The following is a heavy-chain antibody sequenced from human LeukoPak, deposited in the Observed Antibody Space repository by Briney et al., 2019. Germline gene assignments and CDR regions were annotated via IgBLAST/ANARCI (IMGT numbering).Heavy chain of an antibody. Sequence: GGSLRLSCAASGYTFTSYAMSWVRQGPGKGLEWISTISSSGGITYYNNSVKGRFTISRDSSKNTLYLQMNSLKAEDTAVYSCARDPNYGSTWYVNWFDPWGQGTLVTVSS. CDR3: ARDPNYGSTWYVNWFDP. J-gene: IGHJ5*02. CDR1: GYTFTSYA. CDR2: ISSSGGIT. D-gene: IGHD6-13*01. V-gene: IGHV3-23*01.